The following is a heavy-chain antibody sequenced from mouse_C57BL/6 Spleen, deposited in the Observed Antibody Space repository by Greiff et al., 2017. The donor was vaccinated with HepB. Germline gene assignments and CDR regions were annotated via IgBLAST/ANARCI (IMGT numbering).Heavy chain of an antibody. J-gene: IGHJ3*01. CDR2: IDPEDGDT. V-gene: IGHV14-1*01. Sequence: EVQLQQSGAELVRPGASVKLSCTASGFNIKDYYMHWVKQRPEQGLEWIGRIDPEDGDTEYAPKFQGKATMTADHSSNTAYLQLSSLTSEDTAVYYCTANSNSWFAYWGQGTLVTVSA. CDR1: GFNIKDYY. D-gene: IGHD2-5*01. CDR3: TANSNSWFAY.